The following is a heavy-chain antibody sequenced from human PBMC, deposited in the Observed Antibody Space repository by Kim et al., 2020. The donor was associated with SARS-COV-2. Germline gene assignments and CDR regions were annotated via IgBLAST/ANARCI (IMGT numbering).Heavy chain of an antibody. Sequence: ASVKVSCKASGYTFTSYAMHWVRQAPGQRLEWMGWINAGNGNTKYSQKFQGRVTITRDTSASTAYMELSSLRSEDTAVYYCARDFDTRQSYSSSWNRPYYYYGMDVWGQGTTVTVSS. CDR3: ARDFDTRQSYSSSWNRPYYYYGMDV. D-gene: IGHD6-13*01. V-gene: IGHV1-3*01. CDR1: GYTFTSYA. J-gene: IGHJ6*02. CDR2: INAGNGNT.